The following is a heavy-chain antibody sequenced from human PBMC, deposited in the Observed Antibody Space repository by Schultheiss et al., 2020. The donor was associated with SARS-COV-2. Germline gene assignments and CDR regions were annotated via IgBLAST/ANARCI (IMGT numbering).Heavy chain of an antibody. J-gene: IGHJ4*02. Sequence: SETLSLTCTVSGGSISSYYWSWIRQPPGKGLEWIGYIYYSGSTNYNPSLKSRVTMSVDTSKNQFSLKLSSVTAADTAVYYCARFYCTNGVCYFDYWGQGTLVTVSS. CDR1: GGSISSYY. CDR3: ARFYCTNGVCYFDY. CDR2: IYYSGST. D-gene: IGHD2-8*01. V-gene: IGHV4-59*12.